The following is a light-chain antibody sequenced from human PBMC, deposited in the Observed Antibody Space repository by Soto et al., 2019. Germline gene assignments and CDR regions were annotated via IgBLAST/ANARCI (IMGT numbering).Light chain of an antibody. CDR1: QSINGW. Sequence: DIQMTQSPSTLSASVGDRVTVTCRASQSINGWLAWYQQKPGKAPKLLIFDASTLEGGVPSRFSGSGSGTEFTLTISSLQPDDFATYYCHQYNTYSLVTFGQGTRLEIK. CDR3: HQYNTYSLVT. CDR2: DAS. J-gene: IGKJ5*01. V-gene: IGKV1-5*01.